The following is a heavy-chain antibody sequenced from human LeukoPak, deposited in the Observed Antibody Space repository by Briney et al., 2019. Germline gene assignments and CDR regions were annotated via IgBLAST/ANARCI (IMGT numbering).Heavy chain of an antibody. Sequence: GRSLRLSCAASGFTFTRSGMHWVRQAPGKGLEWLAVISYDGSDKYCADSVKGRFTISRDNAKNSLYLQMNSLRAEDTAVYYCARLVYYYGSGSYLYDWFDPWGQGTLVTVSS. V-gene: IGHV3-30*03. CDR3: ARLVYYYGSGSYLYDWFDP. J-gene: IGHJ5*02. CDR2: ISYDGSDK. D-gene: IGHD3-10*01. CDR1: GFTFTRSG.